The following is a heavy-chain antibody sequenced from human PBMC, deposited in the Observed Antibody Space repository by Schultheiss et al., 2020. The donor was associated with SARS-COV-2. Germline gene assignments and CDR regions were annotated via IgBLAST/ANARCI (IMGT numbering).Heavy chain of an antibody. J-gene: IGHJ4*02. CDR1: GFTFSSYG. Sequence: GSLRLSCAASGFTFSSYGMHWVRQAPGKGLEWIGSIYHSGSTYYNPSLKSRVTISVDTSKNQFSLKLSSVTAADTAVYYCASNYYDSSGYYYEGYWGQGTLVTVSS. D-gene: IGHD3-22*01. V-gene: IGHV4-38-2*01. CDR2: IYHSGST. CDR3: ASNYYDSSGYYYEGY.